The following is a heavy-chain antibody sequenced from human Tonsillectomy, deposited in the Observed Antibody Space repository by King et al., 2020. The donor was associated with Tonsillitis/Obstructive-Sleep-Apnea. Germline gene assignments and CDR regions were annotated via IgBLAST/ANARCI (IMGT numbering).Heavy chain of an antibody. CDR1: EFTFSDYY. CDR3: ASGSDSWNGVRPFNY. D-gene: IGHD1-1*01. Sequence: VQLVESGGGFVKPGGSLRLSCAASEFTFSDYYMSWIRQAPGKGLEWISYISSSSSSSSYTNYADSVKGRFTISRDNDKKSLYLQMNSPRVEDTAVYYRASGSDSWNGVRPFNYWGQGTLVTVSS. V-gene: IGHV3-11*05. J-gene: IGHJ4*02. CDR2: ISSSSSSSS.